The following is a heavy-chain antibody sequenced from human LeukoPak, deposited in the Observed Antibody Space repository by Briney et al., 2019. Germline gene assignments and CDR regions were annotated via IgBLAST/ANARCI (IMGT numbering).Heavy chain of an antibody. Sequence: SETLSLLCTVWVRSISIYYWLWMRQPPGKARGWIGYIFTSERTNHNTSLRSRVSISLDTSKNQFSLTLSSVTAADTAVYYCARHGSVHSPLNVWGKGTTVT. D-gene: IGHD1-26*01. CDR3: ARHGSVHSPLNV. CDR2: IFTSERT. CDR1: VRSISIYY. V-gene: IGHV4-4*09. J-gene: IGHJ6*03.